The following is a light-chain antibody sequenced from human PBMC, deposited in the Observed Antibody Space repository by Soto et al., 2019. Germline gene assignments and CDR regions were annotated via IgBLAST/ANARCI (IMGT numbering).Light chain of an antibody. CDR3: QQDDNLPPYT. Sequence: DIQMTQSPSSLSAFVGDRVTITCQASRDISVYLNWYQQKPGKPPKLLVYDASNLQTGVPSRFSGSGSGTHFTFTISSLQPEDIATYYCQQDDNLPPYTFGQGTKLEI. J-gene: IGKJ2*01. CDR2: DAS. V-gene: IGKV1-33*01. CDR1: RDISVY.